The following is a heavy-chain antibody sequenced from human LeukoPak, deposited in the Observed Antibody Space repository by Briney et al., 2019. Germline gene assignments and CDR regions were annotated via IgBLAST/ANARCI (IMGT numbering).Heavy chain of an antibody. CDR3: ARGLGVGTAQSQQPKPRYFDL. CDR2: ICGYSGNT. V-gene: IGHV1-18*01. D-gene: IGHD2-21*02. CDR1: GYTFISYG. Sequence: ASVKVSCKAPGYTFISYGISWVRQGPVQGLEWMGWICGYSGNTNYAQNLQGRVTMTTDTSTSSAYMELRSLRSDDTAVYYCARGLGVGTAQSQQPKPRYFDLWGRGTQVTVSS. J-gene: IGHJ2*01.